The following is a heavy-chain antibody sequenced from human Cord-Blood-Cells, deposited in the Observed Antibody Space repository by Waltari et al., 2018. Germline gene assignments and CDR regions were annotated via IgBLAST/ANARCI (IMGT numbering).Heavy chain of an antibody. Sequence: QLQLQESGPGLVKPSETLSLTCTVSGCSISSSSYSWGWIRQPPEKGLEWIGSIYYSGSTYYNPSLKSRVTISVDTSKNQFSLKLSSVTAADTAVYYCARRSSWYNWFDPWGQGTLVTVSS. J-gene: IGHJ5*02. CDR1: GCSISSSSYS. D-gene: IGHD6-13*01. V-gene: IGHV4-39*07. CDR2: IYYSGST. CDR3: ARRSSWYNWFDP.